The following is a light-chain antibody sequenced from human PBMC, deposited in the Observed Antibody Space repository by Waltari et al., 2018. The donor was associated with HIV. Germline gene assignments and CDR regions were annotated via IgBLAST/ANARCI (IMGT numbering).Light chain of an antibody. V-gene: IGLV1-51*01. CDR1: SPNRGNVY. Sequence: QSVLTQPPSVSAAPGQQVTIPCSRSSPNRGNVYVSWYQHVPGAAPRRLIYDNSKRPSGIPDRFSGSESGTSATLAITGLQTGDEADYYCGTWDRTLGGGVFGGGTKLTVL. CDR3: GTWDRTLGGGV. J-gene: IGLJ3*02. CDR2: DNS.